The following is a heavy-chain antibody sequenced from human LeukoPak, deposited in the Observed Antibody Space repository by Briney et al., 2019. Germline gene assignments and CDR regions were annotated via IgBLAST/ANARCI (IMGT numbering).Heavy chain of an antibody. CDR3: AKEFYDTYDSTSFDY. J-gene: IGHJ4*02. CDR1: GFTFSSYA. D-gene: IGHD3-22*01. Sequence: GGSLRLSCAASGFTFSSYAMSWVRQAPGKGLEWVSAISGSGGSTYYADTVKGRFTISRDNSKNTLYLQMNSLRAEDTAVYYCAKEFYDTYDSTSFDYWGQGALVTVSS. V-gene: IGHV3-23*01. CDR2: ISGSGGST.